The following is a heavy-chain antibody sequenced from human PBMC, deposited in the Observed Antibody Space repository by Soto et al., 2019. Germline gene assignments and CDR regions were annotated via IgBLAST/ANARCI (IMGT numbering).Heavy chain of an antibody. CDR1: GGSISSGGYY. J-gene: IGHJ5*02. V-gene: IGHV4-31*03. CDR3: ARSVYP. Sequence: PSGTLSLTGTVSGGSISSGGYYWRWIRQHPGKGLEWIGYIYYSGSTYYNPSLKSRVTISVDTSKNQFSLKLSSLTAADTAIDYSARSVYPCGQRTPVTVSS. CDR2: IYYSGST.